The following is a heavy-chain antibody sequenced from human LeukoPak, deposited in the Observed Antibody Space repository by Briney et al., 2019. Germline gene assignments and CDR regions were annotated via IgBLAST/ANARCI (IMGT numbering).Heavy chain of an antibody. V-gene: IGHV3-48*04. CDR3: AELGITMIGGV. J-gene: IGHJ6*04. CDR1: GFTSSSYS. CDR2: ISSSGSTT. Sequence: GGSLRLSCAASGFTSSSYSMNWVRQAPGKGLEWVSYISSSGSTTYYADSVKGRFTISRDNAKNSLYLQMNSLRAEDTAVYYCAELGITMIGGVWGKGTTVTISS. D-gene: IGHD3-10*02.